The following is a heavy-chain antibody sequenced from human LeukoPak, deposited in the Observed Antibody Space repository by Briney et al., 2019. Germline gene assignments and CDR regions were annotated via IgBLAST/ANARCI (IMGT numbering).Heavy chain of an antibody. Sequence: GGSLRLSCAASGFSFSSYSMNWVRQAPGKGLEWVSSISSSSSYIYYADSVKGRFTISRDNAKNSLYLQMNSLRAKDTAVYYCARDTTYTIFGVVISREYDYWGQGTLVTVSS. D-gene: IGHD3-3*01. CDR1: GFSFSSYS. J-gene: IGHJ4*02. CDR3: ARDTTYTIFGVVISREYDY. CDR2: ISSSSSYI. V-gene: IGHV3-21*01.